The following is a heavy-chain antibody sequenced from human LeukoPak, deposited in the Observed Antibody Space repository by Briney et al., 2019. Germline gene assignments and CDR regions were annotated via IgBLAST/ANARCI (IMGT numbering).Heavy chain of an antibody. CDR2: INSGGST. V-gene: IGHV3-23*01. Sequence: GGSLRLSCAASGFTFSSYAMSWVRQAPGKGLEWVSVINSGGSTYYADSVKGRFTISRDNSKNTLYLQINNLRAEDTAVYYCAKGVVVTAIPPFQHWGQGTLVTVSS. CDR3: AKGVVVTAIPPFQH. D-gene: IGHD2-21*02. CDR1: GFTFSSYA. J-gene: IGHJ1*01.